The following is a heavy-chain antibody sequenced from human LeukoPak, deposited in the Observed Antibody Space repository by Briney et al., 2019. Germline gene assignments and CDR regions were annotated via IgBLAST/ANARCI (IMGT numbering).Heavy chain of an antibody. CDR3: ASDEGYGSGSYGY. CDR2: ISSSSSYI. Sequence: GGSLRLSCAASGFTFSTYPMNWVRQAPGKGLEWVSSISSSSSYIYYADSVKGRFTISRDNAKNSLYLQMNSLRAEDTAVYYCASDEGYGSGSYGYWGQGTLVTVSS. D-gene: IGHD3-10*01. J-gene: IGHJ4*02. CDR1: GFTFSTYP. V-gene: IGHV3-21*01.